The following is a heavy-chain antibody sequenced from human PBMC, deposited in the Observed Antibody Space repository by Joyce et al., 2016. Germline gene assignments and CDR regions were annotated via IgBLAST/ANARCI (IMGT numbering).Heavy chain of an antibody. CDR3: ARDLEVVIASNEGFDI. CDR1: GFTFNNYG. Sequence: QVQLVESGGGVVQPGRSLRLSCETFGFTFNNYGMHWVRQAPGKGREWVAVIGYDGNNEYYADSVKGRFTLSRDISKSTLYLQMNSLRVEDTAVYFCARDLEVVIASNEGFDIWGQGTLVTVSS. V-gene: IGHV3-33*01. J-gene: IGHJ3*02. D-gene: IGHD2-21*01. CDR2: IGYDGNNE.